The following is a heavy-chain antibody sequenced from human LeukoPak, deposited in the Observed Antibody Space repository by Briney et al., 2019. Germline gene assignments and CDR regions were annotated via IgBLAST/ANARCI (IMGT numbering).Heavy chain of an antibody. J-gene: IGHJ6*02. CDR2: ISAYNGNT. CDR3: ARERKVTGFKYYYYYGMDV. D-gene: IGHD1-14*01. V-gene: IGHV1-18*01. Sequence: ASVKVSCKASGYTFTSYGISWVRQAPGQGLEWMGWISAYNGNTNYAQKLQGRVTMTTDTSTSTAYMELRSLRSDDTAVYYCARERKVTGFKYYYYYGMDVWGQGTTVTVSS. CDR1: GYTFTSYG.